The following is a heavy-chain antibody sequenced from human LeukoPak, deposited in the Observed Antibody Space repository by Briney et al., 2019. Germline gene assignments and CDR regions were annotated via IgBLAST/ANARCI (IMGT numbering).Heavy chain of an antibody. CDR3: VAQHSVHDAFDI. Sequence: GGSLRLSCAASGFTFSSYWMHWVRQAPGKGLVWVSRINSDGSSTSYADSVKGRFTISRDNAKNTLYLQMNSLRAEDTAVYYCVAQHSVHDAFDIWGQGTMVTVSS. CDR2: INSDGSST. V-gene: IGHV3-74*01. D-gene: IGHD3-3*02. CDR1: GFTFSSYW. J-gene: IGHJ3*02.